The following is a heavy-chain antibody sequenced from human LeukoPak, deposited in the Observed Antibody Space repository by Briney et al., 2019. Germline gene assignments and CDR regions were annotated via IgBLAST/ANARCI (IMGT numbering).Heavy chain of an antibody. V-gene: IGHV5-51*01. CDR3: ARVYGGSYYYYGMDV. Sequence: GESLKISCKGSGYSFTSYWIGWVRQTPGKGLEWMGIIYPGDSDTRYSPSFQGQVTISADKSISTAYLQWSSLKASDTAMYYCARVYGGSYYYYGMDVWGQGTTVTVSS. CDR2: IYPGDSDT. D-gene: IGHD2-8*01. CDR1: GYSFTSYW. J-gene: IGHJ6*02.